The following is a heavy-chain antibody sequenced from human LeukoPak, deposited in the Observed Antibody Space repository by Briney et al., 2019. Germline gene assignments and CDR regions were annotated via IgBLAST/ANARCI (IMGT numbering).Heavy chain of an antibody. J-gene: IGHJ4*02. V-gene: IGHV3-48*01. Sequence: GGSLRLSCAASGFIFSTYSMNWVRQAPRKGLEWISYISTSSSTISYADSVKGRFTISSDIVKNSLYLQMNSLRAEDTAVYYCARDHHYSFDYWGQGTLVTVSS. CDR2: ISTSSSTI. CDR1: GFIFSTYS. D-gene: IGHD2-21*01. CDR3: ARDHHYSFDY.